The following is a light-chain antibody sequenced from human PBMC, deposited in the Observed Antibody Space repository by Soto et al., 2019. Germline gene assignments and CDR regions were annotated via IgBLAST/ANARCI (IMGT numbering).Light chain of an antibody. CDR2: DAS. CDR3: QQRCNWPPWCT. Sequence: EIVLTQSPATLSLSPGERATLSCRASQSVSSYLAWYQQKPGQAPRLLIYDASNRATVIPARFSGSGSGTAFTLTISCLEPEDFAVYYRQQRCNWPPWCTFGQGTTLEI. J-gene: IGKJ2*02. CDR1: QSVSSY. V-gene: IGKV3-11*01.